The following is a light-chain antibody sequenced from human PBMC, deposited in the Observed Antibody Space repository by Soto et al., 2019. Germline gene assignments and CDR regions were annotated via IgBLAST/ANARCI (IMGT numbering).Light chain of an antibody. CDR2: EVT. V-gene: IGLV2-14*01. J-gene: IGLJ1*01. CDR1: TSDVGAYKY. Sequence: QSALTQPASVSGSPGQSITISCTGTTSDVGAYKYVSWYQQHPGTAPKLMIYEVTNRPSGVSNRFSGSKSGSTASLTISGLQAEDEADYYCSSFTTSSTYVFGTGTKLTVL. CDR3: SSFTTSSTYV.